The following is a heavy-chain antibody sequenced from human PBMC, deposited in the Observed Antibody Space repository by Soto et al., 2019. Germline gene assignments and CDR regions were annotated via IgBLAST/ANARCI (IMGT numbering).Heavy chain of an antibody. V-gene: IGHV3-21*01. D-gene: IGHD4-17*01. CDR1: GFTFRSYS. CDR2: IISSSSYI. CDR3: ATIGNDYGDYLDR. J-gene: IGHJ4*02. Sequence: GSLRLSCVASGFTFRSYSMNWVRQAPGKGLEWVSSIISSSSYIYYADSVKGRFTISRDNAKNSLYLQMNSLRVEDMAVFYCATIGNDYGDYLDRWGQGTPVTVSS.